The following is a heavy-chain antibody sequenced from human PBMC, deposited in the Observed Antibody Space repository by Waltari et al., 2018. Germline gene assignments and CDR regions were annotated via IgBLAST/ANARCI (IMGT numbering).Heavy chain of an antibody. J-gene: IGHJ4*02. Sequence: EGQLAESGGGLVQPGESLRISCAASGFPFRPYWMHWVRQGPGKGLVWVSRINTDGSTINYADSVKGRFTISRDNAKNTLYLQMNSLRAEDTAVYYCTREDYGGKDYWGQGTLVTVSS. CDR2: INTDGSTI. CDR3: TREDYGGKDY. V-gene: IGHV3-74*01. D-gene: IGHD4-17*01. CDR1: GFPFRPYW.